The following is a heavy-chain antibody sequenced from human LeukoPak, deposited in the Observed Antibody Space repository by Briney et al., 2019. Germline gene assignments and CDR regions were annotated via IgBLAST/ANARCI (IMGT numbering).Heavy chain of an antibody. J-gene: IGHJ5*02. Sequence: PSETLSLTCAVSGGSISSGGYSWSWIRQPPGKGLEWIGYIYHSGSTYYNPSLKSRVTISVDRSKNQFSLKLSSVTAADTAVYYCARVPDYGDYGWFDPWGQGTLVTVSS. D-gene: IGHD4-17*01. CDR2: IYHSGST. V-gene: IGHV4-30-2*01. CDR1: GGSISSGGYS. CDR3: ARVPDYGDYGWFDP.